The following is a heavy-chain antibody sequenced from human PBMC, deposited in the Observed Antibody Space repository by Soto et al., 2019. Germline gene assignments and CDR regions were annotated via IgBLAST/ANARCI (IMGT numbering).Heavy chain of an antibody. J-gene: IGHJ4*02. D-gene: IGHD3-22*01. V-gene: IGHV4-31*03. CDR1: GGSISSGGYY. CDR3: AKDRHRSGSPHPFDY. CDR2: IYYSGST. Sequence: SETLSLTCTVSGGSISSGGYYWSWIRQHPGKGLEWIGYIYYSGSTYYNPSLKSRVTISVDNSKNTLYLQMNSLRAEDTAVYYCAKDRHRSGSPHPFDYWGQGTLVTVSS.